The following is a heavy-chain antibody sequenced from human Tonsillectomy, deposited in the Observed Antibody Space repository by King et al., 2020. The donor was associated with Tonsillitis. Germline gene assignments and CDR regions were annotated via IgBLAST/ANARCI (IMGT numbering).Heavy chain of an antibody. CDR3: ASDFYGSGSYFPPYFDY. D-gene: IGHD3-10*01. V-gene: IGHV3-53*01. Sequence: VQLVESGGGLIQPGGSLRLSCSASGFTVTSNYMSWVRQAPGKGLEWVSVIYSGGSTYYADSVKGRFTISRDNSKNTLYLQMNSLRAEDTAVYYCASDFYGSGSYFPPYFDYWGQGTLVTVSS. CDR2: IYSGGST. J-gene: IGHJ4*02. CDR1: GFTVTSNY.